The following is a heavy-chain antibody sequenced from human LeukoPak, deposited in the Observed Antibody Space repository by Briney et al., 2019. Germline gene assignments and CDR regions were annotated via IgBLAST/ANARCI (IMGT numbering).Heavy chain of an antibody. D-gene: IGHD6-13*01. J-gene: IGHJ5*02. CDR1: GFTFSSCA. V-gene: IGHV3-23*01. CDR2: ISGSGGST. CDR3: AKDRAAAGTTANWFDP. Sequence: GGSLRLSCAASGFTFSSCAMSWVRQAPGKGLEWVSAISGSGGSTYYADSVKGRFTISRDNSKNTLYLQMNSLRAEDTAVYYCAKDRAAAGTTANWFDPWGQGTLVTVSS.